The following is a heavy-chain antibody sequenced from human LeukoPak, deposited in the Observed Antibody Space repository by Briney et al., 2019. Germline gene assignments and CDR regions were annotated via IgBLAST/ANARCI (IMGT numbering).Heavy chain of an antibody. D-gene: IGHD3-22*01. Sequence: PGGSLRLPCAASGFTFSDYYMSWIRQAPGKGLEWVSYISSSGSTIYYADSVKGRFTISRDNAKNSLYLQMNSLRAEDTAVYYCARGGRAVGYYDSSGYFNWFDPWGQGTLVTVSS. V-gene: IGHV3-11*01. CDR1: GFTFSDYY. CDR2: ISSSGSTI. CDR3: ARGGRAVGYYDSSGYFNWFDP. J-gene: IGHJ5*02.